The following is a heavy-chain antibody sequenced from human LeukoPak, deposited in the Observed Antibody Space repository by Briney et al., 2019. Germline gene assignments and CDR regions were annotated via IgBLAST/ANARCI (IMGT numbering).Heavy chain of an antibody. CDR2: ISVYNGDT. V-gene: IGHV1-18*01. CDR1: GYTFSQYG. D-gene: IGHD3-22*01. J-gene: IGHJ4*02. Sequence: ASVTVSCKASGYTFSQYGVTWVRQAPGQGLEWMGWISVYNGDTNYVQKLQGRVTVTSDTSTSTAYMELRGLRSDDTATYYCASNTGSDSSGYTYWGQGTLVTVSS. CDR3: ASNTGSDSSGYTY.